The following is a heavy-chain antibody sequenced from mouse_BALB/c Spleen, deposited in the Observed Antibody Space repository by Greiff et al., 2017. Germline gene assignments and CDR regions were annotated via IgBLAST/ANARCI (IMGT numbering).Heavy chain of an antibody. V-gene: IGHV7-3*02. CDR3: ARVVDGYYGY. Sequence: EVKLVESGGGLVQPGGSLRLSCATSGFTFTDYYMSWVRQPPGKALEWLGFIRNKANGYTTEYSASVKGRFTISRDNSQSILYLQMNTLRAEDSATYYCARVVDGYYGYWGQGTTLTVSS. CDR1: GFTFTDYY. CDR2: IRNKANGYTT. D-gene: IGHD2-3*01. J-gene: IGHJ2*01.